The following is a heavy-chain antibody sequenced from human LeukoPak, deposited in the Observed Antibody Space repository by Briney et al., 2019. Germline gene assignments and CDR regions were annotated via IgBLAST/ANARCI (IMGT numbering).Heavy chain of an antibody. CDR2: INHSGST. V-gene: IGHV4-34*01. D-gene: IGHD2-2*01. CDR1: GGSFSGYY. CDR3: ARGIISPTRGYCSSTSCPVFAY. Sequence: SETLSLTCAVYGGSFSGYYWSWIRQPPGKGLEWIGEINHSGSTNYNPSLTSRVTISVDTSKNQFSLKLSSVTAADTAVYYCARGIISPTRGYCSSTSCPVFAYWGQGTLVTVSS. J-gene: IGHJ4*02.